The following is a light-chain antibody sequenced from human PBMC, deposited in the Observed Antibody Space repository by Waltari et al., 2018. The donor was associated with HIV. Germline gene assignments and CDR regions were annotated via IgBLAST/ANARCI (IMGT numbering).Light chain of an antibody. CDR2: QDN. Sequence: SYDLTQPPSSSVSPGQTASITCSGDKLGDKYACWYQQKPGQSPLVVIYQDNRRPSGIPERFSGSNSGNTATLTISGTQAMDEADYYCQVWDSNTYVFGTGTKVTVL. CDR1: KLGDKY. V-gene: IGLV3-1*01. CDR3: QVWDSNTYV. J-gene: IGLJ1*01.